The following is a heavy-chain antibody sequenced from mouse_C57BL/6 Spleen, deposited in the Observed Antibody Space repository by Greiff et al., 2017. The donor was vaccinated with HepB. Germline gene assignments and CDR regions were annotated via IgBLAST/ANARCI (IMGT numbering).Heavy chain of an antibody. D-gene: IGHD2-1*01. V-gene: IGHV3-6*01. Sequence: EVKLLESGPGLVKPSQSLSLTCSVTGYSITSGYYWNWIRQFPGNKLEWMGYISYDGSNNYNPSLKNRISITRDTSKNQFFLKLNSVTTEDTATYYCAKIYPRNAMDYWGQGTSVTVSS. J-gene: IGHJ4*01. CDR3: AKIYPRNAMDY. CDR2: ISYDGSN. CDR1: GYSITSGYY.